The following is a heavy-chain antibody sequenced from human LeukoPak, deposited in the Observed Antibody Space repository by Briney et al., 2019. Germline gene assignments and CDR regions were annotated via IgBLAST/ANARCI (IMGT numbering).Heavy chain of an antibody. Sequence: GGFLRLSCAASGFTFSSYEMNWVRQAPGKGLEWVSYISSSGSTIYYADSVKGRFTISRDNAKNSLYLQMNSLRAEGTAVYYCARVQLRYFDWVTWGQGTLVTVSS. D-gene: IGHD3-9*01. CDR3: ARVQLRYFDWVT. V-gene: IGHV3-48*03. CDR1: GFTFSSYE. J-gene: IGHJ4*02. CDR2: ISSSGSTI.